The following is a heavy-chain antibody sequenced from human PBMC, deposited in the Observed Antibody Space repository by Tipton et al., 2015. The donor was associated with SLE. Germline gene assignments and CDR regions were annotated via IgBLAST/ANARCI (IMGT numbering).Heavy chain of an antibody. D-gene: IGHD3-3*01. Sequence: TLSLTCTVSGGSISSGYYFWSWIRQPAGKGLEWIGRIYVSGVTNYNPSLKSRVSISIDTSKNQFSLKLSSVTAADTAVYYCAKDSGDYDFGQDPWGRETLVTVSS. CDR2: IYVSGVT. CDR3: AKDSGDYDFGQDP. CDR1: GGSISSGYYF. J-gene: IGHJ5*02. V-gene: IGHV4-61*02.